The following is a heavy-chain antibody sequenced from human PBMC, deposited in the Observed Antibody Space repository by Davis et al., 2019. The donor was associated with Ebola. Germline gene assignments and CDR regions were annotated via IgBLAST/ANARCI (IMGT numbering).Heavy chain of an antibody. D-gene: IGHD3-22*01. J-gene: IGHJ4*02. CDR3: AKASSSWYYFDDSGYPFDD. V-gene: IGHV1-18*01. Sequence: ASAMVFCNASSYTFTSYGISWVRQAPGQGREWLGWISGYSGDTTYEQKVQDRVTLTTDTSTNTAYMELRSLRSDDTAVYYCAKASSSWYYFDDSGYPFDDWGQGTLVIVSS. CDR2: ISGYSGDT. CDR1: SYTFTSYG.